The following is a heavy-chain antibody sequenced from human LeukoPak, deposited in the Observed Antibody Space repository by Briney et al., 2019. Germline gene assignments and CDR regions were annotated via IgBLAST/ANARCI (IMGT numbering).Heavy chain of an antibody. CDR2: ITGSGDTT. D-gene: IGHD3-3*01. CDR1: GFTFSSYA. CDR3: AKHPTRSYDFWSGYFIL. V-gene: IGHV3-23*01. J-gene: IGHJ4*02. Sequence: GGSLRLSCVGSGFTFSSYAMSWVRQAPGKGLEWLSEITGSGDTTDYADSVKGRLTISRDNLKNTLYLQINSLRAEDTAVYYCAKHPTRSYDFWSGYFILWGQGTLVAVSS.